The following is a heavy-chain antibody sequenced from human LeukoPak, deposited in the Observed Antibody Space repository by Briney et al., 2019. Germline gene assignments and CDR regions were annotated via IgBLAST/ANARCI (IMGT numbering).Heavy chain of an antibody. D-gene: IGHD6-13*01. CDR2: ISYDGSHK. J-gene: IGHJ4*02. CDR3: AKSTSSSWSPFDY. CDR1: VFTFSSYA. V-gene: IGHV3-30-3*02. Sequence: GRSLRLSCAASVFTFSSYAVHWGRQAPGKGREWVAVISYDGSHKYYADSVKGRFPISRDNSKNTLFLQMNGLRAEDTAVYYCAKSTSSSWSPFDYWGKGTLVTASS.